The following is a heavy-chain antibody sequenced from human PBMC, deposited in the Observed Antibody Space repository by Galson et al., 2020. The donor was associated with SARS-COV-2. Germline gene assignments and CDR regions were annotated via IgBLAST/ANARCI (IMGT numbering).Heavy chain of an antibody. CDR2: IYGGGST. Sequence: GGSLRLSCAASGFNVSTNYMIWVRQAPGQGLEWISVIYGGGSTYYADSVKGRFTVSRDNSKNKMYLQMNSLRPEDTAVYYCARESRDYDYWGGYGNYVDYWGQGTLVAVSA. CDR3: ARESRDYDYWGGYGNYVDY. J-gene: IGHJ4*02. D-gene: IGHD3-3*01. CDR1: GFNVSTNY. V-gene: IGHV3-53*01.